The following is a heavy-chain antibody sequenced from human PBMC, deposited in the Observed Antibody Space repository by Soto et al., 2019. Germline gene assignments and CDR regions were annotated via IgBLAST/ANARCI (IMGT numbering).Heavy chain of an antibody. J-gene: IGHJ5*02. V-gene: IGHV4-30-2*01. D-gene: IGHD6-19*01. Sequence: SETLSLTCNMSGDSYSISTYSWSWIRQPPGKALQWIGFIYQSGVASYNPSLASRVSISLDRSNNQCSLKLKSVTAADTAVYFCAGMPYTSGLRFDPWGPGTLVTVSS. CDR1: GDSYSISTYS. CDR3: AGMPYTSGLRFDP. CDR2: IYQSGVA.